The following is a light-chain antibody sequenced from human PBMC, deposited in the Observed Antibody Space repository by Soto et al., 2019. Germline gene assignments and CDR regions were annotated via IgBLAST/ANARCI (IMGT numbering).Light chain of an antibody. V-gene: IGKV3-20*01. CDR1: QSVSSAY. CDR2: AAY. J-gene: IGKJ1*01. CDR3: QQYGSSSTWT. Sequence: EIVLTQYPGTLSLSPGERATLSCRASQSVSSAYLAWYQHKPGQPPTLLIYAAYSRVTGIPDRFRGSGSGTDFTLTFSRLEPEDFAVYYCQQYGSSSTWTFGQGTKVEIK.